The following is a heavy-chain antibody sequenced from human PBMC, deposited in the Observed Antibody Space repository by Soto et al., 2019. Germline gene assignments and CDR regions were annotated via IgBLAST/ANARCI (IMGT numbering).Heavy chain of an antibody. Sequence: GESLKISCKGSGYSFTSYWIGWVRQMPGKGLEWMGIIYPGDSDTRYSPSFQGQVTISADKSISTAYLQWSSLKASDTAMYYCARTVVPAAMGYYYYGMDVWGQGTTVTVSS. CDR2: IYPGDSDT. D-gene: IGHD2-2*01. V-gene: IGHV5-51*01. J-gene: IGHJ6*02. CDR1: GYSFTSYW. CDR3: ARTVVPAAMGYYYYGMDV.